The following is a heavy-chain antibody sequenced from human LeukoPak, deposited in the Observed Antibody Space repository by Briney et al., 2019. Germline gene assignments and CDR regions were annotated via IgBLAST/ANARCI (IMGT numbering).Heavy chain of an antibody. J-gene: IGHJ4*02. CDR3: ARGYDSSAYYPFNY. V-gene: IGHV4-59*01. Sequence: RQSPGRGLEWIGDISDSGSTNYNPSLKSRVTISVDTSKNQFSLMLSSVTAADTAVYYCARGYDSSAYYPFNYWGQGTLVTVSS. D-gene: IGHD3-22*01. CDR2: ISDSGST.